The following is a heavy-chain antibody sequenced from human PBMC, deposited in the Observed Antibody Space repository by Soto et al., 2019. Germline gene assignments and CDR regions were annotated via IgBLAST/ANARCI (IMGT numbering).Heavy chain of an antibody. D-gene: IGHD6-19*01. CDR1: GFTFGDYA. CDR3: TKVLGSGFSRGWFDP. V-gene: IGHV3-49*03. CDR2: IRSKAYGGTT. J-gene: IGHJ5*02. Sequence: GGSLRLSCTASGFTFGDYAMSWFRQAPGKGLEWVGFIRSKAYGGTTEYAASVKGRFTISRDDSKSIAYLQMNSLKTEDTAVYYCTKVLGSGFSRGWFDPWGQGTLVTVSS.